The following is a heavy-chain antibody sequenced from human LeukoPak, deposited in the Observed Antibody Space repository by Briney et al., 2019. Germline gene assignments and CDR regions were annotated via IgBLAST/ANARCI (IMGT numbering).Heavy chain of an antibody. D-gene: IGHD3-16*01. CDR3: ARGVWRSARDAFDI. Sequence: GASVKVSCKASGFTFTGYYMYWVRQAPGQGLEWMGWINPNSGGTNYAQKFQGRVTMTRDTSISTVYMELSRLRSDDTAVYYCARGVWRSARDAFDIWGQGTMVTVSS. CDR1: GFTFTGYY. J-gene: IGHJ3*02. CDR2: INPNSGGT. V-gene: IGHV1-2*02.